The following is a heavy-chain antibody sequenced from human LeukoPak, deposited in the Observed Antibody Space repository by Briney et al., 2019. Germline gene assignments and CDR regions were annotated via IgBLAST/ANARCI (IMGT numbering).Heavy chain of an antibody. CDR1: GFTFSSYS. V-gene: IGHV3-7*01. Sequence: GGSLRLSCAASGFTFSSYSMNWVRQAPGKGLEWVGKIGADGSEKYYVDSVKGRFTLSRDNARNSLYLQMNSLRDEDTAVYYCVRGGANRFDHWGQGILVAVSS. CDR2: IGADGSEK. J-gene: IGHJ4*02. D-gene: IGHD1-26*01. CDR3: VRGGANRFDH.